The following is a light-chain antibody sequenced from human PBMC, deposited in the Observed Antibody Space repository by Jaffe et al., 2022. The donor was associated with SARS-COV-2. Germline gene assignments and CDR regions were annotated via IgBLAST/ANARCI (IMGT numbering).Light chain of an antibody. CDR1: SSNIGTNA. J-gene: IGLJ3*02. Sequence: QSVLTQPPSASGTPGQGVTISCSGSSSNIGTNAANWYQQLPGTAPKLLIYSNNQRPSGVPGRFSGSKSGTSASLAISGLQSEDEADYYCAAWDDSLNGWVFGGGTKLTVL. CDR3: AAWDDSLNGWV. V-gene: IGLV1-44*01. CDR2: SNN.